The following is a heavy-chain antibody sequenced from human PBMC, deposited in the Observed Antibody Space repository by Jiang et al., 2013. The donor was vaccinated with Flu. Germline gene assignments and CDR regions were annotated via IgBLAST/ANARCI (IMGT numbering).Heavy chain of an antibody. CDR3: ALGSYDILTGSFDY. D-gene: IGHD3-9*01. CDR1: GFSLSTSGMR. Sequence: KPTQTLTLTCTFSGFSLSTSGMRVSWIRQPPGKALEWLARIDWDDDKFYSTSLKTRLTISKDTSKNQVVLTMTNMDPVDTATYYCALGSYDILTGSFDYWGQGTLVTVSS. J-gene: IGHJ4*02. V-gene: IGHV2-70*04. CDR2: IDWDDDK.